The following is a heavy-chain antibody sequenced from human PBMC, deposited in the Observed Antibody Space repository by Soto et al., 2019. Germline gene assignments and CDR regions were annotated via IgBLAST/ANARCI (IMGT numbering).Heavy chain of an antibody. Sequence: PSETLSLTCTVSGGSVSSGSYYWSWIRQPPGKGLEWIGYIYYSGSTNYNPSLKSRVTISVDTSKNQFSLKLSSVTAADTAVYYCARLPYYDFWSGSLAWGQGTLVTVSS. D-gene: IGHD3-3*01. V-gene: IGHV4-61*01. J-gene: IGHJ5*02. CDR2: IYYSGST. CDR1: GGSVSSGSYY. CDR3: ARLPYYDFWSGSLA.